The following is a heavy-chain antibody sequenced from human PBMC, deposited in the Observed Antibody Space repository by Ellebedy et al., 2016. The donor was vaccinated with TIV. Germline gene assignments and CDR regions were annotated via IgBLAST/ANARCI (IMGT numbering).Heavy chain of an antibody. Sequence: AASVKVSCKASGYTFISYYVHWVRQAPGQGLEWLGIINPSGGSTSNAQKFQGRLTVTRDTSTSTVYMELSSLRSEDTAVYYCARNLLVSGRDYYTMDVWGQGTTVTVSS. CDR2: INPSGGST. V-gene: IGHV1-46*01. CDR3: ARNLLVSGRDYYTMDV. J-gene: IGHJ6*02. D-gene: IGHD3-10*01. CDR1: GYTFISYY.